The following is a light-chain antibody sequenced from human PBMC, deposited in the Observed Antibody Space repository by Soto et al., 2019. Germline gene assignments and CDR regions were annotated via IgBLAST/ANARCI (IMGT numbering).Light chain of an antibody. V-gene: IGKV3-15*01. CDR1: QSVSIN. J-gene: IGKJ1*01. CDR3: QQYTNWPWT. Sequence: IVLPQSRTTLSVSPEERATLSCRASQSVSINLVWYQQNPGHAPTLHLYGASHSATGIRARFSGSGSGTDLTLTIRRLESEDFTVYHCQQYTNWPWTFGQGTKVDIK. CDR2: GAS.